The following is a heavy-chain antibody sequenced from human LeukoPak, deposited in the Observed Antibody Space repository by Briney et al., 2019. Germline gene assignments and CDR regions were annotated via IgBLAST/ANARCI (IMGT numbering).Heavy chain of an antibody. CDR3: ARVGSGWSEGGMDV. CDR2: INHSGST. D-gene: IGHD6-19*01. CDR1: GGSFSGYY. V-gene: IGHV4-34*01. J-gene: IGHJ6*02. Sequence: PSETLSLTCAVYGGSFSGYYWSWIRQPPGKELEWIGEINHSGSTNYNPSLKSRVTISVDTSKNQFSLMLSSVTAADTAVYYCARVGSGWSEGGMDVWGQGTTVTVSS.